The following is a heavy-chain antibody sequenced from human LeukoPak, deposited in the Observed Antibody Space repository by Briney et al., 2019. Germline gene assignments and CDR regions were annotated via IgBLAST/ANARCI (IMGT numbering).Heavy chain of an antibody. J-gene: IGHJ4*02. D-gene: IGHD6-13*01. V-gene: IGHV1-69*06. CDR3: ARIGGSSWHGAY. CDR1: GGTFSSYA. CDR2: VIPIFGTA. Sequence: SVKVSCKASGGTFSSYAISWVRQAPGQGLEWMGGVIPIFGTANYAQKFQGRVTITADKSTSTAYMELSSLRSEDTAVYYCARIGGSSWHGAYWGQGTLVTVSS.